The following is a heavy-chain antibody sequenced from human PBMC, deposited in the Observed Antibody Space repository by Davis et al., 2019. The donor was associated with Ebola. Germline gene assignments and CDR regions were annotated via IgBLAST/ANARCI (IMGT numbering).Heavy chain of an antibody. V-gene: IGHV1-69*13. CDR1: GGTFSSYA. Sequence: SVKVSCKASGGTFSSYAISWVRQAPGQELEWMEGIIPIFGTANYAQKFQGRVTITADESTSTAYMELSSLRSEDTAVYYCARDAASGAAEYWGQGTLVTVSS. D-gene: IGHD6-25*01. J-gene: IGHJ4*02. CDR3: ARDAASGAAEY. CDR2: IIPIFGTA.